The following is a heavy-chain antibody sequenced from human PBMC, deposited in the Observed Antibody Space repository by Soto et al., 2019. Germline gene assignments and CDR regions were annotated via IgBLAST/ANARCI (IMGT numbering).Heavy chain of an antibody. V-gene: IGHV3-74*01. Sequence: EVKLVEAGGGSVQPGGSLRLSCEASGFTFSSYWMHWVRQGPGKGLMWVSRINNHGTSISYADSVKGRFTISRDNAKNTLYLQMNSLRAEDTAVYYCARDPPGSGKYLYYGMDVWGQGTTVTVSS. J-gene: IGHJ6*02. CDR1: GFTFSSYW. CDR2: INNHGTSI. D-gene: IGHD3-10*01. CDR3: ARDPPGSGKYLYYGMDV.